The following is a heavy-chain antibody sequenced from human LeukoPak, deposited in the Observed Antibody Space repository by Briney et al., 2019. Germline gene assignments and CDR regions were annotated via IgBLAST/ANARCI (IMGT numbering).Heavy chain of an antibody. CDR1: GFTFSSYG. CDR2: ISYDGSNK. V-gene: IGHV3-30*18. Sequence: GGSLRLSCEASGFTFSSYGMHWVRQAPGKGLEWVAVISYDGSNKYYADSVKGRFTISRDNSKNTLYLQMNSLRAEDTAVYYCAKDRGIAVWGQGTLVTVSS. CDR3: AKDRGIAV. J-gene: IGHJ4*02. D-gene: IGHD6-19*01.